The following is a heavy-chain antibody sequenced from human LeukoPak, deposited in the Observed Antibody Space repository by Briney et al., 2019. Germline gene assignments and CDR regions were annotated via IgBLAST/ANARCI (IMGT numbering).Heavy chain of an antibody. Sequence: SETLSLTCADSGGSFSGYYWSWIRQPPGEGLERIGEINLSESTNYNPSLMSRVTISVDTSKNQFSLKLSSVTAADTALYYCARFDGYSSGWYGDYWGQGTLVTVSS. CDR3: ARFDGYSSGWYGDY. CDR2: INLSEST. J-gene: IGHJ4*02. CDR1: GGSFSGYY. V-gene: IGHV4-34*01. D-gene: IGHD6-19*01.